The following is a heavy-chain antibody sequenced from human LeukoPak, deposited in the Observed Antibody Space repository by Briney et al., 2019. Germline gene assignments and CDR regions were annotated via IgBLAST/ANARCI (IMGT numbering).Heavy chain of an antibody. J-gene: IGHJ6*03. D-gene: IGHD2-2*01. Sequence: ASVKVSCKASGYTFTSYGISWVRQAPGQGLEWMGWISAYNGNTNYAQKLQGRVTMTTDTSTSTAYMELSRLRSDDTAVYYCASNTYCSSTSCYRYLYYMDVWGKGTTVTVSS. CDR3: ASNTYCSSTSCYRYLYYMDV. CDR1: GYTFTSYG. CDR2: ISAYNGNT. V-gene: IGHV1-18*01.